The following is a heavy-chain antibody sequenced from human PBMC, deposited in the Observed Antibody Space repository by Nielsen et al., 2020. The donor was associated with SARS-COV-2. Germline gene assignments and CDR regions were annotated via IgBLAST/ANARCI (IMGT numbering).Heavy chain of an antibody. CDR3: ARHYHSSGWYVRHYYYYMDV. Sequence: RQAPGKGLEWIGSIYYSGSTYYNPSLKSRVAISVDTSKNQFSLKLSSVTAADTAVYYCARHYHSSGWYVRHYYYYMDVWGKGTTVTVSS. CDR2: IYYSGST. D-gene: IGHD6-19*01. J-gene: IGHJ6*03. V-gene: IGHV4-39*01.